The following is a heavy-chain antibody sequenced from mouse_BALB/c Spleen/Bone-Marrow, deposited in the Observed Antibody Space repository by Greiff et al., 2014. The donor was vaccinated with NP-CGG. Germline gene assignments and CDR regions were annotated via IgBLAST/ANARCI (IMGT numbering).Heavy chain of an antibody. CDR2: IDPANSNT. CDR1: GFNIKDTY. D-gene: IGHD4-1*01. J-gene: IGHJ4*01. CDR3: ARWEYYAMDY. V-gene: IGHV14-3*02. Sequence: VQLQQPGAELVKPGASVKLSCTASGFNIKDTYMHWVKQRPEQGLEWIGRIDPANSNTKNDPKFQGKATITADTSSNTAYLQLSSLTSEDTAVYYCARWEYYAMDYWGQGTSVTVSS.